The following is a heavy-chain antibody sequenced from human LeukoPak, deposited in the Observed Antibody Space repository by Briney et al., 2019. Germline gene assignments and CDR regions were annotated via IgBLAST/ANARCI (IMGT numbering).Heavy chain of an antibody. Sequence: PGGSLRLSCAASGFTFSNYWMSWVRQAPGKGLEWVANIKQDGSEKYYVDSVKRQFTISRDNAKISLYLQMNSLRAEDTAVYYCARFADYYYMDVWGKGTTVTVSS. V-gene: IGHV3-7*01. CDR2: IKQDGSEK. J-gene: IGHJ6*03. CDR3: ARFADYYYMDV. CDR1: GFTFSNYW.